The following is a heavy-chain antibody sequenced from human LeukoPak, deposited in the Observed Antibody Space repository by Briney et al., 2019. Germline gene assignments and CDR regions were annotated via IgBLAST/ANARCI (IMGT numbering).Heavy chain of an antibody. D-gene: IGHD7-27*01. CDR2: IYTSGSA. V-gene: IGHV4-4*07. CDR3: ARDREGVADWGYDWFDP. J-gene: IGHJ5*02. Sequence: PSETLSLTCTVSGGSISSYYWSWIRQPAGKGLEWIGRIYTSGSANYNPSLKSRVTMSVDTSKNQFSLKVTSVTAADTAVYYCARDREGVADWGYDWFDPWGQGILVTVSS. CDR1: GGSISSYY.